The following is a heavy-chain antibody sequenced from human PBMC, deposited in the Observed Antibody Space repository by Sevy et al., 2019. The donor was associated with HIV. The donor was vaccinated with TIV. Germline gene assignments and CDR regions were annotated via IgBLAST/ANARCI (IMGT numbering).Heavy chain of an antibody. CDR1: GGSISSYY. CDR3: ARAGYSGSYYGDYYYYYYMDV. J-gene: IGHJ6*03. D-gene: IGHD1-26*01. V-gene: IGHV4-59*01. CDR2: IYYSGST. Sequence: SETLSLTCTVSGGSISSYYWSWIRQPPGKGLEWIGYIYYSGSTNYNPSLKSRVTISVATSKNQFSLKLSSVTAADTAVYYCARAGYSGSYYGDYYYYYYMDVWGKGTTVTVSS.